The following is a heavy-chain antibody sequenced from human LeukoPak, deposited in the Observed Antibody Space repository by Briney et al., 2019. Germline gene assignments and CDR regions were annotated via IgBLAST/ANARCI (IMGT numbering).Heavy chain of an antibody. D-gene: IGHD2-15*01. J-gene: IGHJ4*02. V-gene: IGHV1-8*01. Sequence: ASVKVSCKASGYTFTSYDINWVRQATGQGLEWMGWMNPNSGNTGYAQKFQGRVTMTRNTSISTAYMELSSLRSEDTAVYYCARDLSTPLGYCSGGSCYGWGQGTLVTVSS. CDR1: GYTFTSYD. CDR3: ARDLSTPLGYCSGGSCYG. CDR2: MNPNSGNT.